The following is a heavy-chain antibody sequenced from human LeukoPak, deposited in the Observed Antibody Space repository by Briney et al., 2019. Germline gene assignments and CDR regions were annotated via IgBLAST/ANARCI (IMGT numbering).Heavy chain of an antibody. D-gene: IGHD1-1*01. J-gene: IGHJ4*02. CDR1: GFTFSSYA. Sequence: GGSLRLSCAASGFTFSSYAMHWVRQAPGKGLEWVAVISYDGSNKYYADSVKGRFTTSRDNSKNTLYLQMNSLRAEDTAVYYCARAPGWLQLGGYFDYWGQGTLVTVSS. CDR3: ARAPGWLQLGGYFDY. V-gene: IGHV3-30*04. CDR2: ISYDGSNK.